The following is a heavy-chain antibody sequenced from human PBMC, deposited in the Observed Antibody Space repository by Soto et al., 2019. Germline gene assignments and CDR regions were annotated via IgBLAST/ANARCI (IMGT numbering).Heavy chain of an antibody. J-gene: IGHJ6*02. CDR2: INPNSGGT. Sequence: GASVKISCKASGYTFTGYYMHWVRQAPRQGLEWMGWINPNSGGTNYAQKFQGWVTMTRDTSISTAYMELSRLRSDDTAVYYCARGGGVWFGELLPKYYYYYGMDVWGQGTTVTVSS. D-gene: IGHD3-10*01. V-gene: IGHV1-2*04. CDR1: GYTFTGYY. CDR3: ARGGGVWFGELLPKYYYYYGMDV.